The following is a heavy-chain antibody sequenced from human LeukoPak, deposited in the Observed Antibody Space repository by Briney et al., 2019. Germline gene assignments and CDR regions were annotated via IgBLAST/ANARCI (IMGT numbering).Heavy chain of an antibody. V-gene: IGHV1-2*02. J-gene: IGHJ4*02. CDR1: GYTFSGYY. CDR2: INPNSGGT. D-gene: IGHD6-6*01. Sequence: ASVKVSCKASGYTFSGYYMHWVRQAPGQGLEWMGWINPNSGGTNHAQKFQGRVAMTRDTSISTAYMELSRLRSDDTAVYYCARSVRLRAYYFDYWGQGTLVTVSS. CDR3: ARSVRLRAYYFDY.